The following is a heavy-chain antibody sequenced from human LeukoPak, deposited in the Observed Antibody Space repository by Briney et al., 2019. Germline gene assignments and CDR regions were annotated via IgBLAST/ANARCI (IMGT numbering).Heavy chain of an antibody. CDR1: GFTFDDYG. CDR2: ISWDGRST. J-gene: IGHJ4*02. CDR3: ARDFSSGRHFDY. V-gene: IGHV3-43D*03. Sequence: GGSLRLSCIASGFTFDDYGMHWVRHTPGKGLEWVSLISWDGRSTYYADSVKGRFTISRDNAKNSLYLQMNSLRAEDTAVYYCARDFSSGRHFDYWGQGTLVTVSS. D-gene: IGHD6-19*01.